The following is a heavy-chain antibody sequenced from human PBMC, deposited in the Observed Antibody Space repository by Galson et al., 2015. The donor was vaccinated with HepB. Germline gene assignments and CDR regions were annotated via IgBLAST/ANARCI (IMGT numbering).Heavy chain of an antibody. CDR1: RFTFGAYA. D-gene: IGHD2-15*01. J-gene: IGHJ4*02. CDR2: INANGGGT. V-gene: IGHV3-23*01. Sequence: SLRLSCAASRFTFGAYAMNWVRQAPGRGPEWVAAINANGGGTYYADSVRGRFAISRDNSKNTLYLQIGSLEADDTAVYYCARDGYHNGASRFDVWGQGTPVTVSS. CDR3: ARDGYHNGASRFDV.